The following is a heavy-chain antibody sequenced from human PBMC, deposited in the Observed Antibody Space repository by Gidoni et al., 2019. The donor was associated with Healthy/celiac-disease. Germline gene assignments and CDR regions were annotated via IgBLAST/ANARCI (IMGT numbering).Heavy chain of an antibody. CDR3: ESGNAATVTL. V-gene: IGHV4-34*01. J-gene: IGHJ4*02. Sequence: QVQLQQWGAGLLKPSETLSLTRAVYGGSFSGYYWSWIRQPPGKGLEWIGEIKHSGSTNYNPSLKSRVTMTVDTSKNQFSLKLSSVTAADTAVYYCESGNAATVTLWGQGTLVTVSS. CDR1: GGSFSGYY. CDR2: IKHSGST. D-gene: IGHD6-25*01.